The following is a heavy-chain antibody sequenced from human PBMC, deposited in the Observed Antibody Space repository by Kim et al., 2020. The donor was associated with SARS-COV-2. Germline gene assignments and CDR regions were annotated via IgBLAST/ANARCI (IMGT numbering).Heavy chain of an antibody. CDR2: IKTDGSVK. J-gene: IGHJ4*02. V-gene: IGHV3-7*01. CDR3: TRDER. Sequence: IKTDGSVKYYVDSVRGRFTISRDNAKNSLYLQMNSLRPEDTALYYCTRDERWGPGTLVTVSS.